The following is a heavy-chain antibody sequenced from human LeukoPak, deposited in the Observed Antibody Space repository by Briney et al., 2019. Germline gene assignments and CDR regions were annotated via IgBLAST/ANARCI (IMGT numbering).Heavy chain of an antibody. Sequence: GGSLRLSCAASGFTFSSYSMNWVRQAPGKGLEWVSSISSSSTYIYYADSVKGRFTISRDNAKNSLYLQMNSLRAEDTAVYYCARDPVQGSSGWYGYFDYWGQGTLVTVSS. D-gene: IGHD6-19*01. CDR2: ISSSSTYI. J-gene: IGHJ4*02. V-gene: IGHV3-21*01. CDR1: GFTFSSYS. CDR3: ARDPVQGSSGWYGYFDY.